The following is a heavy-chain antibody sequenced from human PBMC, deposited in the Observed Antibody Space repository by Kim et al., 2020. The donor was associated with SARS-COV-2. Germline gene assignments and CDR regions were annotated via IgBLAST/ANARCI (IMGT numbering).Heavy chain of an antibody. CDR3: ARARLWFGEFHLADY. Sequence: ASVKVSCKASGYTFTSYGISWVRQAPGQGLEWMGWISAYNGNTNYAQKLQGRVTMTTDTSTSTAYMELRSLRSDDTAVYYCARARLWFGEFHLADYWGQGTLVTVSS. J-gene: IGHJ4*02. CDR1: GYTFTSYG. CDR2: ISAYNGNT. D-gene: IGHD3-10*01. V-gene: IGHV1-18*01.